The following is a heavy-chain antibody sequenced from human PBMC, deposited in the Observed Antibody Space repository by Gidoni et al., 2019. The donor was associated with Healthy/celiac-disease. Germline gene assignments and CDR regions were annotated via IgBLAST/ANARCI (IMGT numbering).Heavy chain of an antibody. V-gene: IGHV3-23*01. J-gene: IGHJ4*02. CDR3: ALGVVVVPAAYYDY. Sequence: EVQLLESGGGLVQPGGSLRLYCAASGFPFRSFAMSWVRQAPGKGLEWVSAISGSGGGIYYADSVKGRFTISRDNSKNTLYLQMNSLRAEDAALYYCALGVVVVPAAYYDYWGQGTLVTVSS. D-gene: IGHD2-2*01. CDR1: GFPFRSFA. CDR2: ISGSGGGI.